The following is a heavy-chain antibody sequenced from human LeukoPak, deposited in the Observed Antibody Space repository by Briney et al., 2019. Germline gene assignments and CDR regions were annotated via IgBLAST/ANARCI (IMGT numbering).Heavy chain of an antibody. CDR2: IFTSGIT. V-gene: IGHV4-4*07. CDR3: ARETSGTYYNPLGYMDV. D-gene: IGHD3-10*01. CDR1: GGSISIYY. J-gene: IGHJ6*03. Sequence: SETLSLTCTVSGGSISIYYWGWIRQPAGKGLEWIGRIFTSGITNYNPSLKSRVTMSVDTSKNQFSLNLSSVIAADTAIYYCARETSGTYYNPLGYMDVWGKGTTVTVSS.